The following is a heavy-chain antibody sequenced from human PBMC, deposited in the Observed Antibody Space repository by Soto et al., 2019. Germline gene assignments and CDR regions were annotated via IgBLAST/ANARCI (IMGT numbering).Heavy chain of an antibody. D-gene: IGHD3-10*01. Sequence: SVKVSCMASGGTFSSYAISWVRQAPGQGLEWMGGIIPIFGTANYAQKFQGRVTITADESTSTAYMELSSLRSEDTAVYYCAARVRVGDYYYYGMDVWGQGTTVTVSS. CDR3: AARVRVGDYYYYGMDV. J-gene: IGHJ6*02. CDR2: IIPIFGTA. V-gene: IGHV1-69*13. CDR1: GGTFSSYA.